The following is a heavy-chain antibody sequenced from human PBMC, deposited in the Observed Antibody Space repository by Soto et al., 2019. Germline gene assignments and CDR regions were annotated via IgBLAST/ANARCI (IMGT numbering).Heavy chain of an antibody. J-gene: IGHJ4*02. Sequence: EVQLLESGGDLVQPGGSLRLSCAASGFTLSRNAMMWVRQAPGKGLEWVSGIIGTGTPYHADSVKGRFTISKDNSKNTLYLQMNCLRAEDTAVYYCARDAVYNDGLWLPDYWGPGTLVTVSS. CDR3: ARDAVYNDGLWLPDY. CDR1: GFTLSRNA. V-gene: IGHV3-23*01. D-gene: IGHD1-1*01. CDR2: IIGTGTP.